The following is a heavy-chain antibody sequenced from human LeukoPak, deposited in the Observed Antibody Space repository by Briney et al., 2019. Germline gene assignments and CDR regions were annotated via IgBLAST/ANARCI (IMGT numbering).Heavy chain of an antibody. D-gene: IGHD3-10*01. J-gene: IGHJ4*02. CDR3: AQANPTPRVVNFDY. Sequence: GGSLRLSCAASGFTFSSSAISWVRQAPGKGLEWLSTINGGGDATYYADSVKGRFSISRDASKNTLYLQMSSLRTDDTALYYCAQANPTPRVVNFDYWGQGTLVTVSS. CDR2: INGGGDAT. V-gene: IGHV3-23*01. CDR1: GFTFSSSA.